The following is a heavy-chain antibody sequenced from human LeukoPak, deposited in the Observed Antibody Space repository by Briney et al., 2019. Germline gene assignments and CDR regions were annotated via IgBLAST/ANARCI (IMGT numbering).Heavy chain of an antibody. Sequence: ASVKVSCKASGYTFTGYYMHWVRQAPGQGLEWMGWINPNSGGTNYAQKFQGRVTMTRDTSISTAYMELSRLRSDDTAVYHCARAYYDILTGYYTLAYNWFDPWGQGTLVTVSS. CDR1: GYTFTGYY. J-gene: IGHJ5*02. V-gene: IGHV1-2*02. D-gene: IGHD3-9*01. CDR2: INPNSGGT. CDR3: ARAYYDILTGYYTLAYNWFDP.